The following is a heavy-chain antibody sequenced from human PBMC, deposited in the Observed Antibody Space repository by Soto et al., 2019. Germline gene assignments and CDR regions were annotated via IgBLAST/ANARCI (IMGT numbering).Heavy chain of an antibody. CDR3: ARDADGLLWSCDI. Sequence: QVQLQESGPGLVKPSGTLSLTCAVSRGSISSSNWWSWVRQPPGKGLEWIGAIYHSGNTNYNPSLMSLFTISVCKSKNHFSLKGSSVTAADTAVYYGARDADGLLWSCDIWGQGTMVTFSS. V-gene: IGHV4-4*02. CDR1: RGSISSSNW. J-gene: IGHJ3*02. D-gene: IGHD4-17*01. CDR2: IYHSGNT.